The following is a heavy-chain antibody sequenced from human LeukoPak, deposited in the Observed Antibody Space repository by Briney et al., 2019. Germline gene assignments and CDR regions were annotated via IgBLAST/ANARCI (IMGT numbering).Heavy chain of an antibody. CDR3: ARRRLLWFGEFGWFDP. CDR1: GGSISSYY. J-gene: IGHJ5*02. CDR2: IYYSGST. Sequence: SGTLSLTCTVSGGSISSYYWSWIRQPPGKGLEWIGYIYYSGSTNYNPSLKSRVTISVDTSKNQFSLKLSSVTAADTAVYYCARRRLLWFGEFGWFDPWGQGTLVTVSS. D-gene: IGHD3-10*01. V-gene: IGHV4-59*01.